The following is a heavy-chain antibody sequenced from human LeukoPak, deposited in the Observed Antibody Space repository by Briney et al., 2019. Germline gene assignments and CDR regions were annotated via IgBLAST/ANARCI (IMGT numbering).Heavy chain of an antibody. D-gene: IGHD3-22*01. CDR1: GYTFTRYY. Sequence: ASVKVSCKASGYTFTRYYIHWVRQAPGQGLEWMGTINPSGGSTSYAQKFQGRVTMTRDMSTSTVYMELSSLRSEDTAVYYCARGLVNYYDSSGYYPDAFDIWGQGTMVTVSS. V-gene: IGHV1-46*01. CDR3: ARGLVNYYDSSGYYPDAFDI. CDR2: INPSGGST. J-gene: IGHJ3*02.